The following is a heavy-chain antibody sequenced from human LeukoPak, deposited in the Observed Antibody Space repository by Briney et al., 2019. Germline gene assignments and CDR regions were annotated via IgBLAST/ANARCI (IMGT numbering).Heavy chain of an antibody. CDR1: GFTFSSSA. D-gene: IGHD4-17*01. V-gene: IGHV3-23*01. CDR2: ISGSGGST. CDR3: AEAGQRKDYEADY. J-gene: IGHJ4*02. Sequence: GGSLRLSCAASGFTFSSSAMSWVRQAPGKGLEWVSVISGSGGSTYYADSVKGRFTISRDNSKNTLYLQMNSLRAEDTAVYYCAEAGQRKDYEADYWGQGTLVTVSS.